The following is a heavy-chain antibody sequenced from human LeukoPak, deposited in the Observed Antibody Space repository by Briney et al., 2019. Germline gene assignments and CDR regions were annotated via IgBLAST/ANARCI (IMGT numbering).Heavy chain of an antibody. CDR2: IYYSGST. J-gene: IGHJ5*02. CDR3: ARHDGEGYYYGSGSPYNWFDP. D-gene: IGHD3-10*01. V-gene: IGHV4-39*01. CDR1: GGSISSYY. Sequence: SETLSLTCTVSGGSISSYYWSWLRQPPGKGLEWLGSIYYSGSTYYNPSLKSRVTISVDTSKNQFSLKLSSVTAADTAVYYCARHDGEGYYYGSGSPYNWFDPWGQGTLVTVSS.